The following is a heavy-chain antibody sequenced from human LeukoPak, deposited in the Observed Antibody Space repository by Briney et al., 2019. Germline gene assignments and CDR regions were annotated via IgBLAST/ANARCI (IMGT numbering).Heavy chain of an antibody. CDR3: ARDTLGYCSSTSCPGDYYYYYMDV. Sequence: SETLSLTCTVSGGSISSYYWSWIRQPPGKGLEWTEYIYYSGSTNYNPSLKSRVTISVDTSKNQFSLKLSSVTAADTAVYYCARDTLGYCSSTSCPGDYYYYYMDVWGKGTTVTVSS. CDR1: GGSISSYY. CDR2: IYYSGST. J-gene: IGHJ6*03. V-gene: IGHV4-59*01. D-gene: IGHD2-2*01.